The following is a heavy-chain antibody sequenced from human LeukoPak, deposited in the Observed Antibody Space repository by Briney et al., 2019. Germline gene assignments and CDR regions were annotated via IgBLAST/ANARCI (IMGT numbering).Heavy chain of an antibody. CDR1: GYTFTNYA. V-gene: IGHV1-69*13. Sequence: PVKVSCKTSGYTFTNYAINWVRQAPGQGLEWMGGIIPIFGTANYAQKFQGRVTITADESTSTAYMELSSLRSEDTAVYYCASDSQQLVPWYYYYGMDVWGQGTTVTVSS. J-gene: IGHJ6*02. CDR3: ASDSQQLVPWYYYYGMDV. D-gene: IGHD6-13*01. CDR2: IIPIFGTA.